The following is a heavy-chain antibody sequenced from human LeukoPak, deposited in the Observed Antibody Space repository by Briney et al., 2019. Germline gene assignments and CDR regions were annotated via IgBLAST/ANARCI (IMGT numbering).Heavy chain of an antibody. D-gene: IGHD3-22*01. V-gene: IGHV1-69*04. CDR1: GGTFSSYT. CDR3: ARDYYYSSGYLN. J-gene: IGHJ4*02. CDR2: IIPILGIA. Sequence: ASVKVSCTASGGTFSSYTISWVRQAPGQGLEWMGRIIPILGIANYAQKFQGRVTITADKSTSPAYMELSSLRAEDTAVYYCARDYYYSSGYLNWGQGTLVTVSS.